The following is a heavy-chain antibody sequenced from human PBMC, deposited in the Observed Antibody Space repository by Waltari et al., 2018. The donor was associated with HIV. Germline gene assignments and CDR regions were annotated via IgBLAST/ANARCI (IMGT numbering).Heavy chain of an antibody. J-gene: IGHJ4*02. Sequence: QVQLVQSGAEVKKPGPSVKVSCKASGYSFTRYAMHWVRQAPGQGLEWMGGINAGNGNTKYSQKFQGRVTITRDTAASTAYMELSSLRSEDTAVYYCARDLLDSGGRWGQGTLVTVSS. V-gene: IGHV1-3*01. CDR3: ARDLLDSGGR. CDR1: GYSFTRYA. CDR2: INAGNGNT. D-gene: IGHD3-10*01.